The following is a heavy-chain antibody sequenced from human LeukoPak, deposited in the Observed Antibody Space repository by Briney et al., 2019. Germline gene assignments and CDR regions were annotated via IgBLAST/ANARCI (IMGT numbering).Heavy chain of an antibody. D-gene: IGHD3-10*01. Sequence: GGSLRLSCAASGFTFSDYYMSWIRQAPGKGLEGGSYISSSSSYTNYADSVKGRFTISRDNAKNSLYLQMNSLRAEDTAVYYCARTKYGSGSYYNPNWFDPWGQGTLVTVSS. CDR2: ISSSSSYT. CDR3: ARTKYGSGSYYNPNWFDP. CDR1: GFTFSDYY. J-gene: IGHJ5*02. V-gene: IGHV3-11*06.